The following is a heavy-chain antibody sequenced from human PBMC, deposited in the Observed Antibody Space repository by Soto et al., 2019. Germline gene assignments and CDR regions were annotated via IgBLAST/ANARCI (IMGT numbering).Heavy chain of an antibody. V-gene: IGHV3-23*01. Sequence: PGGSLRLSCAASGFTFSSSAMSWVRQAPGMGLEWVSAISSSGDDTYYADSVKGRFTISRDNSKNTVYLQMNSLRAEDAAVYYCAKEMTSGYYLFDYWGQGTLVTVSS. CDR1: GFTFSSSA. CDR3: AKEMTSGYYLFDY. CDR2: ISSSGDDT. D-gene: IGHD3-22*01. J-gene: IGHJ4*02.